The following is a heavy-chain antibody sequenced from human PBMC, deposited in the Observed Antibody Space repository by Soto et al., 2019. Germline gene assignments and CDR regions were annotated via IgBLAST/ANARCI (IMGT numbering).Heavy chain of an antibody. V-gene: IGHV1-46*04. Sequence: GASVKVSCKASGYTFTSYYMHWVRQAPGQGLEWMGIINPSGGSTGYADSVKGRFTISRDNAKNTLYLQMNSLRAEDTAVYYCARDLDRDGYSSSWTLYYYYYGMDVWGQGTTVTVSS. CDR3: ARDLDRDGYSSSWTLYYYYYGMDV. CDR2: INPSGGST. D-gene: IGHD6-13*01. J-gene: IGHJ6*02. CDR1: GYTFTSYY.